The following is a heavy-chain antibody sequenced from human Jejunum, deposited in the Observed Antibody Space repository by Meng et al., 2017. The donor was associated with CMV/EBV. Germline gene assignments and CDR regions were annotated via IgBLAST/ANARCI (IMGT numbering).Heavy chain of an antibody. V-gene: IGHV1-2*02. CDR1: GHTVTGDC. Sequence: GHTVTGDCRHGVGRAHGKGLGGMGWINPDSGGTNDAQKGQGRVTMTRDTASSIAYMELSRLRSEDTAVYYCARGAVIPNAYGLDVWGQGTTVTVSS. D-gene: IGHD3-22*01. CDR2: INPDSGGT. CDR3: ARGAVIPNAYGLDV. J-gene: IGHJ6*02.